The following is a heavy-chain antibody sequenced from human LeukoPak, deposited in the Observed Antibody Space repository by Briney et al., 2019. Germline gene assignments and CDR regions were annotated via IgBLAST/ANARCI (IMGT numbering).Heavy chain of an antibody. Sequence: PGGSLRLSCAVSGVTVSSIYMGWVRQAPGKGLDWVSVIYPDGRTYYTESVKGRFTISRDSSEDSLFLQMNSLRAEDTAVYYCATLKGWYGEGCFDCWGQGTLVTVSS. J-gene: IGHJ4*02. V-gene: IGHV3-53*01. CDR2: IYPDGRT. D-gene: IGHD3-10*01. CDR3: ATLKGWYGEGCFDC. CDR1: GVTVSSIY.